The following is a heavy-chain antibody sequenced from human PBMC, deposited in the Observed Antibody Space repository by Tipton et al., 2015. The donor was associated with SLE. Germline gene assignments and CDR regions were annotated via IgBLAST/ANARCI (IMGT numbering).Heavy chain of an antibody. CDR2: IWYDGSNK. CDR1: GFTFSSYG. D-gene: IGHD1-14*01. CDR3: ARDAGIMSARMDV. J-gene: IGHJ6*03. Sequence: SLRLSCAASGFTFSSYGMHWVRQAPGKGLEWVAVIWYDGSNKYYADSVKGRFTISRDNSKNTQYLQMNSMRAEDTAVYYCARDAGIMSARMDVWGKGTTVTVAS. V-gene: IGHV3-33*01.